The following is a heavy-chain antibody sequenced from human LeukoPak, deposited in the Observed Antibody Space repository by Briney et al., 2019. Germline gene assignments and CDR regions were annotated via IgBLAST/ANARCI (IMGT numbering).Heavy chain of an antibody. CDR1: GGSISSSSYY. CDR3: ARDGLIVGATPSYYYFDY. D-gene: IGHD1-26*01. Sequence: SETLSLTCTVSGGSISSSSYYWGWIRQPPGKGLEWIGSIYYSGSTYYNPSLKSRVTISVDTSKNQFSLKLSSVTAADTAVYYCARDGLIVGATPSYYYFDYWGQGTLVTVSS. V-gene: IGHV4-39*07. J-gene: IGHJ4*02. CDR2: IYYSGST.